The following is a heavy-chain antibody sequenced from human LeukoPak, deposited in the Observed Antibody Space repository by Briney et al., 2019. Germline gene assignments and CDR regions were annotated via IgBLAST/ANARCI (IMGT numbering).Heavy chain of an antibody. J-gene: IGHJ6*04. Sequence: PSQTLSLTCIVSGGSLSSGRYYWAWIRQPAGKGLEWIGRFYTSGSTNYNPSLESRVTISIDTSKNQFSLKLSSVTAADTAVYYCARETTLGPTSRMDVWGKGTTVTVSS. CDR2: FYTSGST. CDR3: ARETTLGPTSRMDV. V-gene: IGHV4-61*02. CDR1: GGSLSSGRYY. D-gene: IGHD1-26*01.